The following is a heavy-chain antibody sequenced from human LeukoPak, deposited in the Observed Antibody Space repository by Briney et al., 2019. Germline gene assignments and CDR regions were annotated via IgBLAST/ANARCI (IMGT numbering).Heavy chain of an antibody. CDR1: GFTFSSYA. Sequence: GGSLRLSCAASGFTFSSYAMSWVCQAPGKGLEWVSSLLGSGHNTYYAESVKGRFTIFRDNSKNTLLLQMNSLRAGDTAIYYCARGFDAYDYWGQGTLVTVSS. J-gene: IGHJ4*02. CDR2: LLGSGHNT. CDR3: ARGFDAYDY. D-gene: IGHD3-16*01. V-gene: IGHV3-23*01.